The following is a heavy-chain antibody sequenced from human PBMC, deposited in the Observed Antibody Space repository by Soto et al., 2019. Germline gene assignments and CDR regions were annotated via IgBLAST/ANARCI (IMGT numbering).Heavy chain of an antibody. CDR3: ARSTDSSGWRFDY. V-gene: IGHV4-59*01. J-gene: IGHJ4*02. CDR1: GASISIYS. CDR2: IYYSGST. D-gene: IGHD6-19*01. Sequence: SETLSLTCSVSGASISIYSWSWIRQPPGKGLEWIGYIYYSGSTNYNPSLKSRVAISVDTSKNQFSLKLSSVTAADTAVYYCARSTDSSGWRFDYWGQGTQVTVS.